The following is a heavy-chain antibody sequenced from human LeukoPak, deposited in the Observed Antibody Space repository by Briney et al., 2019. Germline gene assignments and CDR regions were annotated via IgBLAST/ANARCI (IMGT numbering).Heavy chain of an antibody. CDR3: ARDPHYGISSP. J-gene: IGHJ5*02. D-gene: IGHD4-17*01. CDR1: GFTFSSYW. V-gene: IGHV3-74*03. Sequence: GGSLRLSCAASGFTFSSYWMHWVRQVPGKGLVWVSRINSDGSSTTYVDSVKGRFTISRDNAKNSLYLQMNSLRAEDTAVYYCARDPHYGISSPWGQGTLVTVSS. CDR2: INSDGSST.